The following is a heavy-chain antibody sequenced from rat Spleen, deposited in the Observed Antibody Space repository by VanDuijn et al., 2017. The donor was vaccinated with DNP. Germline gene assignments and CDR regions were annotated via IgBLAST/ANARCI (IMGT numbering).Heavy chain of an antibody. CDR3: ARWDNYYFDY. CDR1: EFTFSNYD. V-gene: IGHV5-25*01. CDR2: ISATGGST. Sequence: EVQVLESGGGLVQPGRSLKLSCTASEFTFSNYDMAWVRQAPKKGLEWVASISATGGSTSYRDSVKGRFTISRDNAKSTLYLQMNSLRSEDMATYYCARWDNYYFDYWGQGVMVTVSS. J-gene: IGHJ2*01. D-gene: IGHD1-10*01.